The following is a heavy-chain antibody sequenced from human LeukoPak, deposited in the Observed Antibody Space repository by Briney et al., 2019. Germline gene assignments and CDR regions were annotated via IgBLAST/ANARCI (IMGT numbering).Heavy chain of an antibody. Sequence: GGSLRLSCAASGFAFSRYWMHWVRQAPGKGLVWVSRINSDGRSAVYADSVKGRFTISRDNAKNSLYLQMNSLRVEDTAVYYCARDCSESSGHYYKIGLDYWGQGTLVTVSS. V-gene: IGHV3-74*01. CDR2: INSDGRSA. CDR3: ARDCSESSGHYYKIGLDY. D-gene: IGHD3-22*01. J-gene: IGHJ4*02. CDR1: GFAFSRYW.